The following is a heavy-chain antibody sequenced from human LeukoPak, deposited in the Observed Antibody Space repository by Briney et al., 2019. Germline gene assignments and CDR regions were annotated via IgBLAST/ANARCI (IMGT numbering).Heavy chain of an antibody. CDR1: PFTFTSHW. V-gene: IGHV3-7*01. CDR2: MNLDGSEK. J-gene: IGHJ4*02. Sequence: GGSLRLSCTASPFTFTSHWMSWVRQAPGKGLEWVARMNLDGSEKYYVDSVKGRFTISRDNAKTSLYLEMNSLRAEDTAVYYCARDATYCTNGVCYTRFDYWGQGTLVTVSS. D-gene: IGHD2-8*01. CDR3: ARDATYCTNGVCYTRFDY.